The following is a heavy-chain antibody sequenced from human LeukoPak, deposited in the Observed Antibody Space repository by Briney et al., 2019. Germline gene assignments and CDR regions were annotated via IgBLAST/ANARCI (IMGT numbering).Heavy chain of an antibody. D-gene: IGHD2-2*03. CDR3: AKDGYCTTVTCYGWLDY. V-gene: IGHV3-23*01. CDR2: VRGRDDST. J-gene: IGHJ4*02. CDR1: GFTVSSYA. Sequence: GGSLRLSCVASGFTVSSYAMSWVRLAPGKGLEWVTGVRGRDDSTFYADSVRGRFTISRDNSRNTLYLQMDNLRAEDTAVYYCAKDGYCTTVTCYGWLDYWGRGTLVTVSS.